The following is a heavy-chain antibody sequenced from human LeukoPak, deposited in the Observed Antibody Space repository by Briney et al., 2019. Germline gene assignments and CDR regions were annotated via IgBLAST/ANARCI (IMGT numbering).Heavy chain of an antibody. D-gene: IGHD3-3*01. Sequence: SETLSLTCTVSGGSFSSYYWSWIRQPAGQGLEWIGRIYTSGSTNYNPSLKSRVTMSVDASKSQFSLKLSSVTAADTGVYDCARYLPDLWSGFNWCDPWGQGTLVTVSS. V-gene: IGHV4-4*07. J-gene: IGHJ5*02. CDR1: GGSFSSYY. CDR2: IYTSGST. CDR3: ARYLPDLWSGFNWCDP.